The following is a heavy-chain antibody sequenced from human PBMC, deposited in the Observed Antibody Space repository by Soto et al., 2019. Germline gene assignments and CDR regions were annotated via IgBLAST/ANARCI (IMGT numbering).Heavy chain of an antibody. D-gene: IGHD2-15*01. V-gene: IGHV4-59*01. Sequence: SETLSLTCTVSGGSIRSYDWSWIRQPPGKGLEWIGYIYYSGSTNYNPSLKSRVTISVDTSKNQFSLKLSSVTAADTAVYYCARETRSSGFDYWGQGTLVTVSS. CDR3: ARETRSSGFDY. CDR2: IYYSGST. J-gene: IGHJ4*02. CDR1: GGSIRSYD.